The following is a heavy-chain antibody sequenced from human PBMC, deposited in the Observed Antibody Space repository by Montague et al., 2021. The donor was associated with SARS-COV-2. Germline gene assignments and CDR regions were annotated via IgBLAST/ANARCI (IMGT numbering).Heavy chain of an antibody. J-gene: IGHJ6*03. D-gene: IGHD3-10*01. CDR3: ARLRDGVVPSPILGVGPYYSYYCMDV. V-gene: IGHV4-34*01. CDR1: SGSFSGYY. CDR2: INHGGST. Sequence: SETLSLTCAVHSGSFSGYYWNWIRQPPGKGLEWIGEINHGGSTNXNPSLKSRLTISTDTSKNQFSLELTSVAAADTAVYYCARLRDGVVPSPILGVGPYYSYYCMDVWGRGTTVTVSS.